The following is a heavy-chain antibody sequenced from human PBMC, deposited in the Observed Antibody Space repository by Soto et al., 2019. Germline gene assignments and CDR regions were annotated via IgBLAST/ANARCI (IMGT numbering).Heavy chain of an antibody. CDR2: IYYSGST. CDR3: ARREYYGLFDY. Sequence: PSETLSLTCTVSGGSISSYYSSWIRQPPGKGLEWIGYIYYSGSTNYNPSLKSRVTISVDTSKNQFSLKLSSVTAADTAVYYCARREYYGLFDYWGQGTLVTVSS. V-gene: IGHV4-59*08. CDR1: GGSISSYY. J-gene: IGHJ4*02. D-gene: IGHD3-10*01.